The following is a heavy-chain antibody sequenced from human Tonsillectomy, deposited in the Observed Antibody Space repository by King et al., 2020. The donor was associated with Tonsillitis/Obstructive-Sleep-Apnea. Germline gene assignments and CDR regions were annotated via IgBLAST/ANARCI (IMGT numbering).Heavy chain of an antibody. J-gene: IGHJ4*02. Sequence: VQLVESGGGLVQPGGSLRLSCAASGFTFNNYWMSWVRQAPGKGLEWVANIKIDGSETYYVDSVEGRFTISRDNVKNSLFLQMHSLRVEDTAVYYCARAVRCRRCXQYYFDYWGQGILVTVSS. CDR3: ARAVRCRRCXQYYFDY. V-gene: IGHV3-7*03. CDR2: IKIDGSET. D-gene: IGHD2-15*01. CDR1: GFTFNNYW.